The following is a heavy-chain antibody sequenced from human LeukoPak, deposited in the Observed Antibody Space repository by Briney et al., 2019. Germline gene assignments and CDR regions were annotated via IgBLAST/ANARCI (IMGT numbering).Heavy chain of an antibody. Sequence: GGSLILSCAASGFTFSNYAMSWVRQAPGKGLEWVSSITGGGTRAYYADSVKGRFTISRDNSGYTLHLQMNSLRAEDTAVYYCAREYCSSTSCLYDYWGQGTLVTVSS. J-gene: IGHJ4*02. CDR2: ITGGGTRA. CDR3: AREYCSSTSCLYDY. D-gene: IGHD2-2*01. CDR1: GFTFSNYA. V-gene: IGHV3-23*01.